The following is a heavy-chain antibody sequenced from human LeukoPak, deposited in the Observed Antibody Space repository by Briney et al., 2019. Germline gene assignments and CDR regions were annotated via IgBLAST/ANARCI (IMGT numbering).Heavy chain of an antibody. D-gene: IGHD3-22*01. V-gene: IGHV4-59*08. CDR2: IYYSGST. CDR1: GGSISSYY. Sequence: PSETLSLTCTVSGGSISSYYWSWIRQPPGKGLEWIGYIYYSGSTNYNPSLKSRVTISVDTSKNQFSLKLSSVTAADTAVYYCARDHYYDSSGRYWYFDLWGRGTLVTVSS. CDR3: ARDHYYDSSGRYWYFDL. J-gene: IGHJ2*01.